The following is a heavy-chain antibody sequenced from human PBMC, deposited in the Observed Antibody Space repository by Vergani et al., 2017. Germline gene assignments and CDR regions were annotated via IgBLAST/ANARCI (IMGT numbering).Heavy chain of an antibody. CDR1: SFSVSSHY. D-gene: IGHD5-12*01. Sequence: LVESGGGLVQPGGSLRLSCAASSFSVSSHYMTWVRQAPGKGLEWVSTITYNGGRTYYADSVTGRFTISRDNSKNTLFLQLKTLGAEDTGVYYCAKDYNIMGALHYWGQGTLVAVSS. V-gene: IGHV3-23*04. J-gene: IGHJ4*02. CDR2: ITYNGGRT. CDR3: AKDYNIMGALHY.